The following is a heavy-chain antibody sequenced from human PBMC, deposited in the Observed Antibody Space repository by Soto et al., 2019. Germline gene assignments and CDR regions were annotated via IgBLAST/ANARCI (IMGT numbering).Heavy chain of an antibody. CDR3: ARGYYDIAFMGSPAGIIWFDP. V-gene: IGHV3-23*01. Sequence: GGSLRLSCAASGFTFSSYAMNWVRQAPGKGLEWVSVISGSGGGTYYADSVKGRFTISRDNSKNTLYLQMNILRVEDTAVYYCARGYYDIAFMGSPAGIIWFDPWGQGTLVTVSS. D-gene: IGHD3-9*01. CDR1: GFTFSSYA. CDR2: ISGSGGGT. J-gene: IGHJ5*02.